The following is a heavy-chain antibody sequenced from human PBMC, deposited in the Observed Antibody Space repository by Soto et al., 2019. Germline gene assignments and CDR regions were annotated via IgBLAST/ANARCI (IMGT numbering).Heavy chain of an antibody. J-gene: IGHJ5*02. Sequence: NPSETLSLTCTVSGGSISSYYWSWIRQPPGKGLEWIGYIYYSGSTNYNPSLKSRVTISVDTSKNQFSLKLSSVTAADTAVYYCARYSGSYYLFDPWGQGTLVTVSS. CDR2: IYYSGST. D-gene: IGHD1-26*01. V-gene: IGHV4-59*01. CDR1: GGSISSYY. CDR3: ARYSGSYYLFDP.